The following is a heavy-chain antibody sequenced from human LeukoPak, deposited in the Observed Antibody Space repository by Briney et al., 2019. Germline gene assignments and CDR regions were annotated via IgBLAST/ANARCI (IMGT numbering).Heavy chain of an antibody. Sequence: GGPLRLSCVASGFTFSTYVMSWVRQAPGKGLEWVASLSNSGGTTYSADSVQGRFTISRDNSKSTLYLQMNSLRAEDTAVYYCAKGRIAIYSSGWTHYFDYWGQGTLVTVSS. CDR3: AKGRIAIYSSGWTHYFDY. CDR1: GFTFSTYV. D-gene: IGHD6-19*01. CDR2: LSNSGGTT. V-gene: IGHV3-23*01. J-gene: IGHJ4*02.